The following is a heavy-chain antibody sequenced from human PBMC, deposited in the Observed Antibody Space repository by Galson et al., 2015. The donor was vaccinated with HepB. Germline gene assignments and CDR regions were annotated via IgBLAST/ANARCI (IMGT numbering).Heavy chain of an antibody. CDR2: ISRSSSYI. J-gene: IGHJ2*01. V-gene: IGHV3-21*01. D-gene: IGHD3-10*01. Sequence: SLRLSCAASGFTFSSYSMNWVRQAPGKGLEWVSSISRSSSYIYYADSVKGRFTIPRDNAKNSLYLQMNSLRAEDTAVYYCARDRGYYGSGSYYNGNWYFDVWGRGTLVTVSS. CDR1: GFTFSSYS. CDR3: ARDRGYYGSGSYYNGNWYFDV.